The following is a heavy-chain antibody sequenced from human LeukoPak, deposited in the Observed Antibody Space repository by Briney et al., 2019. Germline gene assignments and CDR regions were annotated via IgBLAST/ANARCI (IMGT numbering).Heavy chain of an antibody. V-gene: IGHV1-18*01. CDR2: ISAYNGNT. CDR3: AISRPRVSRYFDGGNYFDY. Sequence: ASVKVSCKASGYTFTSYGISWVRQAPGQGLEWMGWISAYNGNTNYAQKLQGRVTMTTDTSTSTAYMELRSLRSDDTAVYYCAISRPRVSRYFDGGNYFDYWGQGTLVTVSS. CDR1: GYTFTSYG. J-gene: IGHJ4*02. D-gene: IGHD3-9*01.